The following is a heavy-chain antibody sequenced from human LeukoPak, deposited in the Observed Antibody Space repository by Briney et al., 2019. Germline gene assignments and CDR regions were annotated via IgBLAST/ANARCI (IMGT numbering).Heavy chain of an antibody. CDR2: ISSSSYI. V-gene: IGHV3-21*01. CDR3: ARVWYGGNSEFGY. D-gene: IGHD4-23*01. Sequence: GGSLRLSCAASGFTFSSYSMNWVRQAPGKGLEWVSSISSSSYIYYADSVKGRFTISRDNAKNSLYLQMNSLRAEDTAVYYCARVWYGGNSEFGYWGQGTLVTVSS. CDR1: GFTFSSYS. J-gene: IGHJ4*02.